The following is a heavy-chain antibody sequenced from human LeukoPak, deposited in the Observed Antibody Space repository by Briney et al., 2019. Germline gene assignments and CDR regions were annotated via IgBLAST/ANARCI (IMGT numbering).Heavy chain of an antibody. J-gene: IGHJ4*02. V-gene: IGHV3-20*04. Sequence: GGSLRLSCAASGFTFDDYGMSWVRPAPGKGLEWVSGINWNGGSTGYADSVKGRFTISRDNAKNSLYLQMNSLRAEDTALYYCARSPADYDSSGYWGQGTLVTVSS. CDR2: INWNGGST. CDR3: ARSPADYDSSGY. CDR1: GFTFDDYG. D-gene: IGHD3-22*01.